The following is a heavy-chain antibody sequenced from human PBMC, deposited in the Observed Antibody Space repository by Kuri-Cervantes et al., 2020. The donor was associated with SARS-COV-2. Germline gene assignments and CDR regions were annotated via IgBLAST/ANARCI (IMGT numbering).Heavy chain of an antibody. D-gene: IGHD3-22*01. Sequence: GGSLRLSCAASGFSFRNYNMNWVRQAPGKGLEWVANIKQDGSEKYYVDSVKGRFTISRDNAKNSLYLQMNSLRAEDTAVYYYARATDYYYDSSGYYYKDFDIWGQGTMVTVSS. V-gene: IGHV3-7*05. CDR3: ARATDYYYDSSGYYYKDFDI. J-gene: IGHJ3*02. CDR1: GFSFRNYN. CDR2: IKQDGSEK.